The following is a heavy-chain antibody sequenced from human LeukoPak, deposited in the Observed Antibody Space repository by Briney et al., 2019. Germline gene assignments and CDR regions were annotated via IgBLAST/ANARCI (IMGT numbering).Heavy chain of an antibody. Sequence: ASVKVSCKASGCTFTSFDINWVRHTGQGLEWKGWMSPNSGNTGYAQKFQGRVSMTRDTSISTAYMELSSLSSEDTAVYSCARGPPNWGFDYWGQGTLVTVSS. D-gene: IGHD7-27*01. CDR3: ARGPPNWGFDY. V-gene: IGHV1-8*01. CDR2: MSPNSGNT. CDR1: GCTFTSFD. J-gene: IGHJ4*02.